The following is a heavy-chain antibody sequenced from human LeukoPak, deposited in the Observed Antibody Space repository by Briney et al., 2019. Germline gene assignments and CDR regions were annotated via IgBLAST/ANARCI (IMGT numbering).Heavy chain of an antibody. CDR3: ASDTCSRAVAGLGYYYYYYMDV. D-gene: IGHD6-19*01. CDR2: IIPIFGTA. Sequence: SVKVSCKASGGTFSNYAISWVRQAPGQGLEWMGGIIPIFGTANYAQKFQGRVTITADESTSTAYMELSSLRSEDTAVYYCASDTCSRAVAGLGYYYYYYMDVWGKGTTVTVSS. J-gene: IGHJ6*03. CDR1: GGTFSNYA. V-gene: IGHV1-69*13.